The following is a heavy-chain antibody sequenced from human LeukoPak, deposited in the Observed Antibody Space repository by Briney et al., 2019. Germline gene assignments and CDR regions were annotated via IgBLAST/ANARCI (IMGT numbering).Heavy chain of an antibody. Sequence: ASVKVSCKASGGTFSSYAISWVRQAPGQGLEWMGGIIPIFGTANYAQEFQGRVTITADESTSTAYMELSSLRSEDTAVYYCARDFTAMATNWFDPWGQGTLVTVSS. CDR1: GGTFSSYA. J-gene: IGHJ5*02. CDR2: IIPIFGTA. D-gene: IGHD5-18*01. V-gene: IGHV1-69*13. CDR3: ARDFTAMATNWFDP.